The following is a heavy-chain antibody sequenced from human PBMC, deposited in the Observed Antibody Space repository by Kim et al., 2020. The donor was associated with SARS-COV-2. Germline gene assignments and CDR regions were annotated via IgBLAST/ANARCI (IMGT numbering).Heavy chain of an antibody. J-gene: IGHJ6*01. D-gene: IGHD2-8*01. CDR3: ARVVLTTDGKYYYYY. V-gene: IGHV4-31*03. CDR1: GGSINSGLYY. CDR2: FYYSGST. Sequence: SETLSLTCTVSGGSINSGLYYWSWIRQRPGEGLEWIGYFYYSGSTSYNPSLKSRLTITVDTAKTQFSLRLSSVTAADTTVYYCARVVLTTDGKYYYYY.